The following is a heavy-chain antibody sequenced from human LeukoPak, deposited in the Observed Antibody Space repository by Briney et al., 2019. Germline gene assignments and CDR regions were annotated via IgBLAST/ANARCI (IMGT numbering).Heavy chain of an antibody. CDR2: IYHSGST. J-gene: IGHJ5*02. Sequence: SQTLSLTCAVSGGSISSGGYSWSWIRQPPGKGLEWTGYIYHSGSTYYNPSLKSRVTISVDRSKNQFSLKLSSVTTADTAVYYCARSLWFGSNWFDPWGQGTLVTVSS. CDR3: ARSLWFGSNWFDP. CDR1: GGSISSGGYS. V-gene: IGHV4-30-2*01. D-gene: IGHD3-10*01.